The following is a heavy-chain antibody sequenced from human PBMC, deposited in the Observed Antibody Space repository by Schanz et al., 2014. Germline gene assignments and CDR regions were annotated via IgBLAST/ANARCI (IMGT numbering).Heavy chain of an antibody. Sequence: QEQLVDSGGGLVKPGGSLRLSCAASGFTFSSYGMHWVRQAPGKGLEWVAIIWYDGSNKYYADSVKGRFTISRDNAKNSLYLQMNSLRAEDTALYYCARDSGSSSWYPSDYWGLGILVTVSS. V-gene: IGHV3-33*01. J-gene: IGHJ4*02. CDR3: ARDSGSSSWYPSDY. CDR1: GFTFSSYG. CDR2: IWYDGSNK. D-gene: IGHD6-13*01.